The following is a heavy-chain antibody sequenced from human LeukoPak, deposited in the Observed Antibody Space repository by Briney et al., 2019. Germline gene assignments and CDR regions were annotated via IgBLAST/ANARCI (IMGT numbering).Heavy chain of an antibody. V-gene: IGHV3-48*03. CDR1: GFTFSSYE. J-gene: IGHJ6*02. CDR3: ARSIGLTGGGVDV. Sequence: GGSLRLSCAASGFTFSSYEMNWVRQAPGKGLEWVSYITNGGSTIHHADSVKGRFIISRDNAKKTLYLQMNSLRAEDTAVYYCARSIGLTGGGVDVWGQGTTVTVSS. CDR2: ITNGGSTI. D-gene: IGHD3-9*01.